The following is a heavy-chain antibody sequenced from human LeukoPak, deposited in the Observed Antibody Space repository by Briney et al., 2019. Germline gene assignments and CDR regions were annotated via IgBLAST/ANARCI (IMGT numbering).Heavy chain of an antibody. CDR1: GFTFSSYA. CDR3: AKDRGGDYGDLYFDY. Sequence: GGSLRLSCAASGFTFSSYAMSWVRQAPGKGLEWVSAISGSGGSTYYADSVKGRFTIPRDNSKNTLYLQMNSLRAEDTAVYYCAKDRGGDYGDLYFDYWGQGTLVTVSS. D-gene: IGHD4-17*01. V-gene: IGHV3-23*01. J-gene: IGHJ4*02. CDR2: ISGSGGST.